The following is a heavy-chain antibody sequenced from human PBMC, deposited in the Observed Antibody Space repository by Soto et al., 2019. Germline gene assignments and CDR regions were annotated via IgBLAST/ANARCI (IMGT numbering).Heavy chain of an antibody. Sequence: QVQLQESGPGLVKPSQTLSLTCTVSGGSISSGGYYWSWIRQHPGKGLEWIGYIYYIGSTYYNPSLKWGVTIPAAGSKNRFSRNLTTSTAADAPVYYGANRAAEGTGYDPWGEGTLVTVSS. CDR3: ANRAAEGTGYDP. CDR2: IYYIGST. CDR1: GGSISSGGYY. J-gene: IGHJ5*02. V-gene: IGHV4-31*03. D-gene: IGHD3-10*01.